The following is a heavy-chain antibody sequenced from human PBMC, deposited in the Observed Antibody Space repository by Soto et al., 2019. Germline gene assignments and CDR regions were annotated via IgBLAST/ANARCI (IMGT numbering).Heavy chain of an antibody. V-gene: IGHV3-30-3*01. J-gene: IGHJ4*02. Sequence: QVQLVESGGGVVQPGRSLRLSCVASGFTLSDYSMHWVRQAPGKGLEWVALISYDGNNEYYADSVKGRFTLSRDTSKSTLFLQXGXLXXXDTXXXXXARXTLITKIVDFWGQGTLVTVSS. D-gene: IGHD3-22*01. CDR3: ARXTLITKIVDF. CDR2: ISYDGNNE. CDR1: GFTLSDYS.